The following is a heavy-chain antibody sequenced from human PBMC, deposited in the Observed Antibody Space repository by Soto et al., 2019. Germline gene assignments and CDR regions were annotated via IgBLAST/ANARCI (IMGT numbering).Heavy chain of an antibody. CDR3: ARGGYSSGWYRD. CDR2: IYSSGST. J-gene: IGHJ4*02. Sequence: EVQLVESGGGLVQPGGSLRLSCEASGFNVSTHYMSWVRQAPGKGLEWVSVIYSSGSTYYTDSVKGRFTISRDKSKNTVYLQMKRLRADDTAVYYCARGGYSSGWYRDWGQGTLVTVSS. CDR1: GFNVSTHY. V-gene: IGHV3-66*01. D-gene: IGHD6-19*01.